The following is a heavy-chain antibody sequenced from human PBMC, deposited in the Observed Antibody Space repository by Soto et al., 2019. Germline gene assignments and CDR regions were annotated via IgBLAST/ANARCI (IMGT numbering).Heavy chain of an antibody. CDR3: AREDSVSSYYSQ. J-gene: IGHJ4*01. D-gene: IGHD2-15*01. Sequence: WGSLRLSGAASGFTFSSYRITCFRQAPGKGLEWVANIKQDGSETFYVDSVKGRFTISRDNAKNSLYLHMNSLGAEDTAMYYCAREDSVSSYYSQWGHGTLVTVSS. CDR1: GFTFSSYR. CDR2: IKQDGSET. V-gene: IGHV3-7*03.